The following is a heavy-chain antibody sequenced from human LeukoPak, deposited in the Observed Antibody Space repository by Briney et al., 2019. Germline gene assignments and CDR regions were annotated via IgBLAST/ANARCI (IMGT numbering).Heavy chain of an antibody. Sequence: ASVKVSCKASGYTFTGYYMHWVRQAPGQGLEWMGWINPNSGGTNYAQKFQGRVTMTRDTSISTAYMELSRLRSDDTAVYYCARERDEEALGAFDVWGQETMVTVSS. V-gene: IGHV1-2*02. D-gene: IGHD7-27*01. J-gene: IGHJ3*01. CDR2: INPNSGGT. CDR3: ARERDEEALGAFDV. CDR1: GYTFTGYY.